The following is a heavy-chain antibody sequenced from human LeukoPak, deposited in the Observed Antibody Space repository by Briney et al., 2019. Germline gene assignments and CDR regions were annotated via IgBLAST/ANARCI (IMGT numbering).Heavy chain of an antibody. CDR3: ARGPPGLGDY. J-gene: IGHJ4*02. CDR1: GGSISSYY. Sequence: SATLSLTCTVSGGSISSYYWSWIRQPPGKGLEWIGYIYYSGSTNYNPSLKSRVTISVDTSKNQFSLKLSSVTAADTAVYYCARGPPGLGDYWGQGTLVTVSS. CDR2: IYYSGST. V-gene: IGHV4-59*01. D-gene: IGHD6-19*01.